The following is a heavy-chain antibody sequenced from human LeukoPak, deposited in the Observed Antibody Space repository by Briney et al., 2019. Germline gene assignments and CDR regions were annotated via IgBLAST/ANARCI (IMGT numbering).Heavy chain of an antibody. Sequence: PGGSLRLSCAASGFTFSNAWMSWVRQAPGKGLEWVGRIKSKTDGGTTDYAAPVKGRFTISRDDSKNTLYLQMNSLKTEDTAVYYCTTEYYYDSSGYHDAFDIWGQGTMVTVSS. CDR1: GFTFSNAW. CDR3: TTEYYYDSSGYHDAFDI. D-gene: IGHD3-22*01. J-gene: IGHJ3*02. CDR2: IKSKTDGGTT. V-gene: IGHV3-15*01.